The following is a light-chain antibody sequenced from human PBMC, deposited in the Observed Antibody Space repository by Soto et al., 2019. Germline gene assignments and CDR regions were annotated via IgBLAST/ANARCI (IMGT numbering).Light chain of an antibody. V-gene: IGLV1-40*01. J-gene: IGLJ3*02. CDR1: SSNIVAIYD. CDR2: GNT. Sequence: QSALTQPPSVSGAPGQRVTISCTGSSSNIVAIYDVHWYQQLPGTAPKLLIYGNTNRPSGVPDRFSGSKSGTSASLAITGLQAEDEADYYCQSYDSSLSGWVFGGGTKLTVL. CDR3: QSYDSSLSGWV.